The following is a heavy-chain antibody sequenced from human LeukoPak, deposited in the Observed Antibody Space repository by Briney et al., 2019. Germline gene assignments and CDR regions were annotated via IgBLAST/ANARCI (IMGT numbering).Heavy chain of an antibody. D-gene: IGHD5-24*01. J-gene: IGHJ4*02. Sequence: ASMKVSCKASGYSFTSYDINWVRQAPGQGLEWMGWMSPNSGTTGYAQNFQGRVTMTRDTSMSTAYMELTSLRSDDTAVYYCARDDGEMATIILYWGQGTLVTVSS. CDR1: GYSFTSYD. CDR3: ARDDGEMATIILY. V-gene: IGHV1-8*01. CDR2: MSPNSGTT.